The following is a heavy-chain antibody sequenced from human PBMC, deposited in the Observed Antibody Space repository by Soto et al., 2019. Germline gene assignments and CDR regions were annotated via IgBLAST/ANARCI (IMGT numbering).Heavy chain of an antibody. V-gene: IGHV4-30-4*01. CDR1: GGSISSVYYY. J-gene: IGHJ3*02. CDR2: NYYSGST. Sequence: QVQLQESGPGLVKPSQTLSLTCTVSGGSISSVYYYWSWIRQPPGKGLEWIGYNYYSGSTYYNPSLKSPVTISVDTYKNQYAMKLSSVTAADTAVYYCARESSVAAADIDAFDIWGQGTMDTVSS. CDR3: ARESSVAAADIDAFDI. D-gene: IGHD6-13*01.